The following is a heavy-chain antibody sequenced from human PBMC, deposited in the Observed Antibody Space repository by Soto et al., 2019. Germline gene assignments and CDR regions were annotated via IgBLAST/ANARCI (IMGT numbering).Heavy chain of an antibody. J-gene: IGHJ4*02. Sequence: PGGSLRLSCAASGLTFSSYAMSWVRQAPGKGLEWVSAISGSDGSTHYADSVKGRFTISRDNSKKTLYLQMNSLRAEDTAVYYCAKGGGSYYWNPFDYWGQGTLVTVSS. CDR2: ISGSDGST. D-gene: IGHD2-15*01. V-gene: IGHV3-23*01. CDR3: AKGGGSYYWNPFDY. CDR1: GLTFSSYA.